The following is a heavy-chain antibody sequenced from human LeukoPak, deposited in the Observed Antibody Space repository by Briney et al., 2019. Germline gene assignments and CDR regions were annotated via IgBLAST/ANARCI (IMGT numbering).Heavy chain of an antibody. CDR1: GFTFSSYA. CDR3: AKDRIAATGTPEY. V-gene: IGHV3-23*01. CDR2: ISGSGGTT. J-gene: IGHJ4*02. D-gene: IGHD6-13*01. Sequence: GGSLRLSCAASGFTFSSYAMSWVRQAPGKGLEWVSTISGSGGTTYYADSVKGRFTISRDNSKNTLYLQMNSLRAEDTAVYYCAKDRIAATGTPEYWGQGTLVTVSS.